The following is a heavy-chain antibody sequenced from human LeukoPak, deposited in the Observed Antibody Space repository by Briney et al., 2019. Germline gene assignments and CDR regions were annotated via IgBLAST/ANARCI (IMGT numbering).Heavy chain of an antibody. Sequence: SVKVSCKASGGTFSSYAISWVRQAPGQGLEWMGRIIPILGIANYAQKFQGRVTITADKSTSTAYMELSSLRSEDTAVYYRAREGLAAAGNDYWGQGTLVTVSS. J-gene: IGHJ4*02. CDR2: IIPILGIA. D-gene: IGHD6-13*01. CDR1: GGTFSSYA. V-gene: IGHV1-69*04. CDR3: AREGLAAAGNDY.